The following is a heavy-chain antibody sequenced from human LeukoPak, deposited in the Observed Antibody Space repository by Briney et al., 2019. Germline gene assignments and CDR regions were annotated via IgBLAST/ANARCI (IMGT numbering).Heavy chain of an antibody. J-gene: IGHJ2*01. D-gene: IGHD5-18*01. CDR3: AKVGLGYSYGLRWYFDL. Sequence: PGGSLRLSCAASGFTFDNYAMHWVRQAPGKGLEWVSGISWNSGSIGYADSVKGRFTISRDNAKNSLYLQMNSLRAEDTALYYCAKVGLGYSYGLRWYFDLWGRGTLVTVSS. V-gene: IGHV3-9*01. CDR1: GFTFDNYA. CDR2: ISWNSGSI.